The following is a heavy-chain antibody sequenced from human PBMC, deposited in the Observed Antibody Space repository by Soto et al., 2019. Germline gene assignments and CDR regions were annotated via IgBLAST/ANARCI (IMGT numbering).Heavy chain of an antibody. Sequence: GASVKVSCKASGYTFTSYGISWVRQAPGQGLEWMGWISAYNGNTNYAQKLQGRVTMTTDTSTSTAYMELNSLRDEDTAVYYCARDGSIAPQRGYYGMDVWGQGTTVTVSS. CDR1: GYTFTSYG. J-gene: IGHJ6*02. CDR3: ARDGSIAPQRGYYGMDV. V-gene: IGHV1-18*04. D-gene: IGHD6-6*01. CDR2: ISAYNGNT.